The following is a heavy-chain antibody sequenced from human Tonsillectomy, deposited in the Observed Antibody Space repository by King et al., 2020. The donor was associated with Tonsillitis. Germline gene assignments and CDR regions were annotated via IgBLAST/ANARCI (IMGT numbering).Heavy chain of an antibody. D-gene: IGHD3-10*01. J-gene: IGHJ4*02. CDR2: INPNSGGT. CDR1: GYTFTGYY. CDR3: ARDLGRMVRELGNY. Sequence: QLVQSGAEVKKPGASVKVSRKASGYTFTGYYMHWVRQAPGQGLEWMGWINPNSGGTNYAQKFQGRVTMTRDTSFSTAYMELSRLRSDDTAVYYCARDLGRMVRELGNYWGQGTLVTVSS. V-gene: IGHV1-2*02.